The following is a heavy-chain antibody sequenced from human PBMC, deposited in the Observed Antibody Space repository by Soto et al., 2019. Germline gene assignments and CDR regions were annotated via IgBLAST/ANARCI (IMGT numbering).Heavy chain of an antibody. CDR3: ARDLWYCSSTSCHSPPFDY. CDR2: MNPNSGNT. Sequence: GASVKVSCKASGYTFTSYDINWVRQATGQGLEWMGWMNPNSGNTGYAQKFQGRVTMTRNTSISTAYMELSSLRSEDTAVYYCARDLWYCSSTSCHSPPFDYWGQGTLVTVSS. CDR1: GYTFTSYD. D-gene: IGHD2-2*01. V-gene: IGHV1-8*01. J-gene: IGHJ4*02.